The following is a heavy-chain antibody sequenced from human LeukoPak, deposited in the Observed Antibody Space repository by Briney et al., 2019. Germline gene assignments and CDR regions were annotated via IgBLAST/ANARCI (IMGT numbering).Heavy chain of an antibody. Sequence: PSETLSLTCTVSGGSISSSRYYWGWIRQPPGKGLEWIGSIYYSGSTYYNPSLKSRVTISVDTSKNQFSLKLSSVTAADTAVYYCARGPNSSGYRRAPKPVGNWFDPWGQGTLVTVSS. CDR1: GGSISSSRYY. D-gene: IGHD3-22*01. CDR3: ARGPNSSGYRRAPKPVGNWFDP. J-gene: IGHJ5*02. CDR2: IYYSGST. V-gene: IGHV4-39*07.